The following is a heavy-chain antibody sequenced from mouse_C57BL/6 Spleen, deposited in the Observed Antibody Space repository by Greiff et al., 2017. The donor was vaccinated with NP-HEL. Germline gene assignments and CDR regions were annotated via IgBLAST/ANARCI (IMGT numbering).Heavy chain of an antibody. J-gene: IGHJ4*01. CDR3: ARRGGSSGYDYAMDY. D-gene: IGHD3-2*02. CDR2: ILPSIGRT. Sequence: QVQLQQSGSELRSPGSSVKLSCKDFDSEVFPIAYMSWVRQKPGHGFEWIGGILPSIGRTIYGEKFEDKATLDADTLSNTAYLELNSLTSEDSAIYYCARRGGSSGYDYAMDYWGQGTSVTVSS. CDR1: DSEVFPIAY. V-gene: IGHV15-2*01.